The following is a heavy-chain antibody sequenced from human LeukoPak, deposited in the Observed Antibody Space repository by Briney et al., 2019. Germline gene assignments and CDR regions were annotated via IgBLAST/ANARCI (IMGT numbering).Heavy chain of an antibody. Sequence: GASVRVSSTASGYTITGYYIHWVGQAPGQGLEWMGWINPNSGDTNYAQKFQGRVTMTRDTSINTAFMELGRLRSDDTAVYYCSRDRNWTQGNFDYWGQGTLVTVSS. CDR3: SRDRNWTQGNFDY. CDR2: INPNSGDT. V-gene: IGHV1-2*02. CDR1: GYTITGYY. J-gene: IGHJ4*02. D-gene: IGHD1-1*01.